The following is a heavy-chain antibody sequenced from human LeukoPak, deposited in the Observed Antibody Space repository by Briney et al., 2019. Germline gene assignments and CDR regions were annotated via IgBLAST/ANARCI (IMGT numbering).Heavy chain of an antibody. J-gene: IGHJ4*02. D-gene: IGHD2-21*02. CDR2: IKNKGGSYTS. V-gene: IGHV3-72*01. CDR3: RRDTATALDY. Sequence: PGGSLRLSCAASGFTLNDHYMDWVRQARGKGLEWVGRIKNKGGSYTSDYAASGKGRFTSSREESKNSLYLQMNSLKTEDTAVYYCRRDTATALDYWGQGTLVTVSS. CDR1: GFTLNDHY.